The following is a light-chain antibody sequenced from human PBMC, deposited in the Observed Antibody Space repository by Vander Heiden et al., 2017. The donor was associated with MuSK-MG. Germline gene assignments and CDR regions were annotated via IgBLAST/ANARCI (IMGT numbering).Light chain of an antibody. V-gene: IGLV1-40*01. CDR1: SSHIGANYD. CDR2: GNN. J-gene: IGLJ1*01. CDR3: QSYDSSLSGSEV. Sequence: QSVLTHPPSVSGAPGQRIPISCTWSSSHIGANYDVNWYQQLPGTAPKLLIYGNNNRPSGVPDRFSGSKSGTSASLAITGLQAEDEADYYCQSYDSSLSGSEVFGTGTKVTVL.